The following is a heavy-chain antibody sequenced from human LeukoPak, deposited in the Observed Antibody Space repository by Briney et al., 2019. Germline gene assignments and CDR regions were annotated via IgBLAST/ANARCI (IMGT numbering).Heavy chain of an antibody. Sequence: PSDTLTLTCVVSGYSINGCYYWCWIRPSPGELLELIGIIFHSGSVYYNPSLKSRLTLSRDPPKNQFSLKLKSVTAADTAVYFCARMGVAHYYDISTYFPVDFDVWGQGTMVTVSS. J-gene: IGHJ3*01. CDR1: GYSINGCYY. V-gene: IGHV4-38-2*01. D-gene: IGHD3-22*01. CDR2: IFHSGSV. CDR3: ARMGVAHYYDISTYFPVDFDV.